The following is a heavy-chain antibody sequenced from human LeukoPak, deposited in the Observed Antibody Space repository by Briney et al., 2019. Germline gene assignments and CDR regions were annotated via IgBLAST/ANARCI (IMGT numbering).Heavy chain of an antibody. D-gene: IGHD3-9*01. Sequence: TLSLTCAVSGGSISSGGYSWSWIRQPPGKGLEWLGYIYHSGSTYYNPSLKSRVTISVDRSKNQFSLKLSSVTAADTAVYYCARGERYFDGENYFDYWGQGTLVTVSS. CDR2: IYHSGST. CDR3: ARGERYFDGENYFDY. V-gene: IGHV4-30-2*01. J-gene: IGHJ4*02. CDR1: GGSISSGGYS.